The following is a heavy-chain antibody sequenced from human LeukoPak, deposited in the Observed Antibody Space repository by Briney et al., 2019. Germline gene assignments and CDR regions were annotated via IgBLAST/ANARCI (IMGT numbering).Heavy chain of an antibody. V-gene: IGHV3-74*01. J-gene: IGHJ3*01. Sequence: GGSLRLSCAASGFTFSNSWMHWVRQAPGKGLVWVSRINSDGGDPAYADFVKGRFIISRDNVRSALFLQMNSLRVEDTAVYYCTRGPHYLQGLDVFDVWGQGTVVTVSS. CDR2: INSDGGDP. CDR3: TRGPHYLQGLDVFDV. D-gene: IGHD5-24*01. CDR1: GFTFSNSW.